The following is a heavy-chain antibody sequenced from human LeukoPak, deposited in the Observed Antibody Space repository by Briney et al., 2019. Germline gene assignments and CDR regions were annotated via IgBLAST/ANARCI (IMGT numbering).Heavy chain of an antibody. CDR2: VYGGGDTK. Sequence: GESLKISCVASGFIFSNNAMNWVRQAPGKGLEWVAAVYGGGDTKYYADSVKGRFTISRDNSKNTPYLQMNSLKAEDTAVYYCAKTAMIKIIIKSYPKGLHYWGQGTLVTVSS. V-gene: IGHV3-23*01. CDR1: GFIFSNNA. CDR3: AKTAMIKIIIKSYPKGLHY. D-gene: IGHD3-16*01. J-gene: IGHJ4*02.